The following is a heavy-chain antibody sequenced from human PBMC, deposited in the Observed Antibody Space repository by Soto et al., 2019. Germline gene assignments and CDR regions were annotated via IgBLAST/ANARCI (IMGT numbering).Heavy chain of an antibody. CDR2: IFHSGST. CDR3: ARGGYYDSSGYYPPLSRYYYYYGMDV. D-gene: IGHD3-22*01. CDR1: GASIDSSHW. V-gene: IGHV4-4*02. J-gene: IGHJ6*02. Sequence: PSETLSLTCAVSGASIDSSHWWNWVRQPPGKGLEWIGEIFHSGSTTYNPSLESRVTMSVDRSKNQFSLHLNSVTAADTAFYYCARGGYYDSSGYYPPLSRYYYYYGMDVWGQGTTVTVSS.